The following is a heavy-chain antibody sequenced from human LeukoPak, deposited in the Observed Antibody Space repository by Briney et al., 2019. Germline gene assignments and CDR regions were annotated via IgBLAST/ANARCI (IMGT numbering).Heavy chain of an antibody. CDR1: GYTFTNYY. CDR3: ARGGVGATTYVWFDP. V-gene: IGHV1-46*01. Sequence: ASVKVSCRASGYTFTNYYIHWVRQAPGQGLECMGIINPSGGSTSYAQKFQGRVTMTRDMSTSTVYMELSSLRSEDTAVYYCARGGVGATTYVWFDPWGQGTLVTVSS. J-gene: IGHJ5*02. CDR2: INPSGGST. D-gene: IGHD1-26*01.